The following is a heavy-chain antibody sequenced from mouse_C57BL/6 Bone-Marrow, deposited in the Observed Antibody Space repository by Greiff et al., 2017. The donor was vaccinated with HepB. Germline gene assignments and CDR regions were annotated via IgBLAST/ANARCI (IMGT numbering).Heavy chain of an antibody. CDR2: FYPGSGSI. D-gene: IGHD1-1*01. J-gene: IGHJ2*01. Sequence: QVQLKESGAELVKPGASVKLSCKASGYTFTEYTIHWVKQRSGQGLEWIGWFYPGSGSIKYNEKFKDKATLTADKSSSTVYMELSRLTSEDSAVYFCARHGGVYYGSSRYYFDYWGQGTTLTVSS. CDR3: ARHGGVYYGSSRYYFDY. V-gene: IGHV1-62-2*01. CDR1: GYTFTEYT.